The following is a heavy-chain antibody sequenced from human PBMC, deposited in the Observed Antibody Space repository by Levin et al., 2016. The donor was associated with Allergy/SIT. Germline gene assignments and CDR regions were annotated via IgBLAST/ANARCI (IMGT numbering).Heavy chain of an antibody. Sequence: GESLKISCSASGFTFSNYAMLWVRQAPGKGLEWVSVISSGGETYYADSVKGRFTISRDDSKNTLYLYMSSLRAGDTAVYYCATYWGFRAIFDNWGQGTLLTVSS. CDR3: ATYWGFRAIFDN. V-gene: IGHV3-53*01. CDR1: GFTFSNYA. D-gene: IGHD7-27*01. CDR2: ISSGGET. J-gene: IGHJ4*02.